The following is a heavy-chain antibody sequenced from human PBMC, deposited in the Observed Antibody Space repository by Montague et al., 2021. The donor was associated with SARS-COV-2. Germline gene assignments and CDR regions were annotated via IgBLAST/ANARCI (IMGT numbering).Heavy chain of an antibody. CDR2: ISYIGST. CDR3: ARQGSDYCSSTSCYDADHPFDI. D-gene: IGHD2-2*01. V-gene: IGHV4-59*01. CDR1: GGTISSYY. J-gene: IGHJ3*02. Sequence: SETLSLTCTVSGGTISSYYYSWIRQPPGKALEWIGYISYIGSTNYNPFLKSRVTVSIDTSKNQFSLKLSSVTAADSAVYYCARQGSDYCSSTSCYDADHPFDIWGQGTMVTVSS.